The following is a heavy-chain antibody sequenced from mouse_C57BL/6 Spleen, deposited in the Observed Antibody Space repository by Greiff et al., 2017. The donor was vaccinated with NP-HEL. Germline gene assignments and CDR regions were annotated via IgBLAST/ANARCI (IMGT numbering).Heavy chain of an antibody. Sequence: VQLQQSGPGLVQPSQSLSITCTVSGFSLTSYGVHWVRQSPGKGLEWLGVIWSGGSTDYNAGFITRLSISKDNSKIQVFYKMNSLQADDTAIYYCARMGNYAYAMDYWGQGTSVTVSS. CDR2: IWSGGST. V-gene: IGHV2-2*01. D-gene: IGHD2-1*01. CDR3: ARMGNYAYAMDY. J-gene: IGHJ4*01. CDR1: GFSLTSYG.